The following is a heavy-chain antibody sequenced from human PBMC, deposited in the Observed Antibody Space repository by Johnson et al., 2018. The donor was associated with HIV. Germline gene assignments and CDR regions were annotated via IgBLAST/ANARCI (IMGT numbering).Heavy chain of an antibody. Sequence: QVQVVESGGGLVQPGRSLRLSCAASGFTFSSYGMHWVRQAPGKGLEWVAFIRYDGSNKYYADSVKGRFTISRDNSKNTLYLQMHSLRAEDTAVYDCAKGRIAVPDAFDIWGQGTMVTVSS. CDR2: IRYDGSNK. CDR3: AKGRIAVPDAFDI. D-gene: IGHD6-19*01. CDR1: GFTFSSYG. J-gene: IGHJ3*02. V-gene: IGHV3-30*02.